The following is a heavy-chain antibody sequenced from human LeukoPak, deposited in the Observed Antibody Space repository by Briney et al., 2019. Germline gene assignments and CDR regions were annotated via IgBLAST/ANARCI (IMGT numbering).Heavy chain of an antibody. J-gene: IGHJ4*02. D-gene: IGHD3-16*01. CDR3: AIYDYVENGDFDY. CDR1: GLTLSSYA. Sequence: GGSLRLSCAASGLTLSSYALSWVRQAPGKGLEWVSAISGSGGITYCADSAKGRFSISRDNSKNTLYLQMNSLRAEDTAVYYCAIYDYVENGDFDYWGQGTLVTVSS. CDR2: ISGSGGIT. V-gene: IGHV3-23*01.